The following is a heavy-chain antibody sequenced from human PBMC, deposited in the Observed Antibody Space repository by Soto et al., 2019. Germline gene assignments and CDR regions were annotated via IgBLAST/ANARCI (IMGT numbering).Heavy chain of an antibody. CDR3: ARTSRSGIDY. V-gene: IGHV4-31*03. D-gene: IGHD3-10*01. CDR1: CGSISSGGYY. J-gene: IGHJ4*02. Sequence: SETLSLTCTVSCGSISSGGYYWSWIRQHPGKGLEWIGYIYYSGSTYYNPSLKSRVTISVDTSKNQFSLKLSSVTAADTAVYYCARTSRSGIDYWGQGTLVTVSS. CDR2: IYYSGST.